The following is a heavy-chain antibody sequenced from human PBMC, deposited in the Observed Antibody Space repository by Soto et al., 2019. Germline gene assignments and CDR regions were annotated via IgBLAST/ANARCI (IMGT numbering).Heavy chain of an antibody. J-gene: IGHJ6*02. Sequence: GGSLRLSCAASGFTFSSYAMSWVRQAPGKGLEWVSGISVSGGGTYHADSVKGRFTISRDNSKNTLYLQMNSLKAEDTAVYYCASCSGGSCYSGDGMDVWGQGTTVTVSS. V-gene: IGHV3-23*01. D-gene: IGHD2-15*01. CDR3: ASCSGGSCYSGDGMDV. CDR2: ISVSGGGT. CDR1: GFTFSSYA.